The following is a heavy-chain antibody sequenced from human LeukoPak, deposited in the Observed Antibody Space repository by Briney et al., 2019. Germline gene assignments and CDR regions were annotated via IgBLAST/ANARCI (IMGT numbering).Heavy chain of an antibody. Sequence: GGSLRLSCTVSGFTVSSNSMSWVRQAPGKGLEWVSFIYSDNTHYSDSVKGRFTISRDNSKNTLYLQMNSLRSEDTAVYYCARDADDSSGYSNFDYWGQGTLVTVSS. CDR2: IYSDNT. CDR3: ARDADDSSGYSNFDY. V-gene: IGHV3-53*05. J-gene: IGHJ4*02. D-gene: IGHD3-22*01. CDR1: GFTVSSNS.